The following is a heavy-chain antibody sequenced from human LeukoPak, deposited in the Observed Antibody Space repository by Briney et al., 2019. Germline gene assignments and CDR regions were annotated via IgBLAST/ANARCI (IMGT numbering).Heavy chain of an antibody. J-gene: IGHJ6*02. Sequence: SVKVSCKASGGTFSSYAISWVRQAPGQGLEWMGGIIPIFGTANYAQKFQGRVTITADESTSTAYMELSSLRSEDTAVYYCARGSADYYDSSGYYPPAIYYYYYYGMDVWGQGTTVTVSS. D-gene: IGHD3-22*01. CDR1: GGTFSSYA. CDR3: ARGSADYYDSSGYYPPAIYYYYYYGMDV. V-gene: IGHV1-69*01. CDR2: IIPIFGTA.